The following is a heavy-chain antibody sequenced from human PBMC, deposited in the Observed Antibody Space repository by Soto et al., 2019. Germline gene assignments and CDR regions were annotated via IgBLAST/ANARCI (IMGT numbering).Heavy chain of an antibody. Sequence: SVKVSCKASGGTFSSYAISWVRQAPGQGLEWMGGIIPIFGTANYAQKFQGRVTITADGSTSTAYMELSSLRSEDTAVYYCARLCPGIAAAGPRPLDVWGQGTTVTVSS. V-gene: IGHV1-69*13. CDR1: GGTFSSYA. CDR3: ARLCPGIAAAGPRPLDV. D-gene: IGHD6-13*01. J-gene: IGHJ6*02. CDR2: IIPIFGTA.